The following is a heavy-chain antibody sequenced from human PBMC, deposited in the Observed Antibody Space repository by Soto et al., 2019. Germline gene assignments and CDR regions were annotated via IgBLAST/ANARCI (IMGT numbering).Heavy chain of an antibody. Sequence: SETLSLTCTVSGGSISSYYWSWIRQPPGKGLEWIGYIYYSGSTNYNPSLKSRVTISVDTSKNQFSLKLSSVTAADTAVYYCARDRVVAATPPNSGYYYYGMDVWGQGTTVTVSS. CDR3: ARDRVVAATPPNSGYYYYGMDV. D-gene: IGHD2-15*01. CDR1: GGSISSYY. CDR2: IYYSGST. V-gene: IGHV4-59*01. J-gene: IGHJ6*02.